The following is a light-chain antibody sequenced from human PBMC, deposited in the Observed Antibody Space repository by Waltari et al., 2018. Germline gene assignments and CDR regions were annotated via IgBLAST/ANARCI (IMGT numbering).Light chain of an antibody. V-gene: IGLV3-21*04. J-gene: IGLJ3*02. Sequence: SYVLPQPSSVSVAPGKTARITCGGSNIGSRTVHWHQQKPGQAPVLVFYYDSDRPSGIPDRFSGSNSGNTATLTISRVEVGDEADYYCQVWDSISDHWVFGGGTKLTVL. CDR1: NIGSRT. CDR2: YDS. CDR3: QVWDSISDHWV.